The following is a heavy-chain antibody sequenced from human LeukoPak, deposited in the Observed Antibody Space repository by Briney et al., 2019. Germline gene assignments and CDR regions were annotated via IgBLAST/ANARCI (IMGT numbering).Heavy chain of an antibody. CDR2: INSNGGST. CDR3: ARGWAGWFDP. D-gene: IGHD5-24*01. V-gene: IGHV3-64*01. CDR1: GFTFSSHA. J-gene: IGHJ5*02. Sequence: GGSLRLSCAASGFTFSSHAMHWVRQAPGKGLEYVSGINSNGGSTYYANSVKGRFTISRDNSKTMLYLQMGSLRAEDMAVYYCARGWAGWFDPWGQGTLVTVSS.